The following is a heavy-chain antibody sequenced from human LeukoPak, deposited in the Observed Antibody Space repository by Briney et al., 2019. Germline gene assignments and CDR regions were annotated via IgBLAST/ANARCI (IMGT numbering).Heavy chain of an antibody. CDR3: ARGVLGARLY. CDR2: MNPDSGNT. V-gene: IGHV1-8*01. Sequence: ASVKVSCKASGYTFTNYDFNWVRQATGHGLEWIGWMNPDSGNTGSAQKFQGRVTMTSDISVSTAHMELSSLKSDDTAVYYCARGVLGARLYWGQGTLVTVPS. CDR1: GYTFTNYD. J-gene: IGHJ4*02. D-gene: IGHD1-26*01.